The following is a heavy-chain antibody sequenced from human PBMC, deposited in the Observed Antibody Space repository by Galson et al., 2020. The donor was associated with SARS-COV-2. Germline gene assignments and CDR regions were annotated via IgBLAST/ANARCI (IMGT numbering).Heavy chain of an antibody. CDR2: INHVGSEK. D-gene: IGHD3-10*01. CDR3: ARSRVSTMGGRPEYIDC. Sequence: VASPSLTSAASGLNLIVYCMRWVNHAPGKGLEWVDTINHVGSEKHYVDSVEGRFTISRDNAKNSLYLQMNSLRAEDTAVYFCARSRVSTMGGRPEYIDCWCQGTLCTVSS. V-gene: IGHV3-7*01. CDR1: GLNLIVYC. J-gene: IGHJ4*02.